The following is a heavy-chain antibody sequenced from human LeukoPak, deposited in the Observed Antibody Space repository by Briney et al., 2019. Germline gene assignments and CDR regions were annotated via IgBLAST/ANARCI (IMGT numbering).Heavy chain of an antibody. CDR2: IGSAGGSI. J-gene: IGHJ4*02. V-gene: IGHV3-23*01. CDR3: ARRPFDY. Sequence: TGGSLRLSCTASKFTFMNYAMHWVRQAPGKGLEWLSTIGSAGGSIFYADSVKGRFTISRDNSKNTLYLQMNSLRAEDTAVYYCARRPFDYWGQGTLVTVSS. CDR1: KFTFMNYA.